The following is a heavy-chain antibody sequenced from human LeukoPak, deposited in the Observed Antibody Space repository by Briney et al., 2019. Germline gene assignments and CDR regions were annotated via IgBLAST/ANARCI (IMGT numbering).Heavy chain of an antibody. V-gene: IGHV1-46*01. CDR2: INPSGGST. CDR3: ARDPGELSFDY. Sequence: GASVKVSCKASGYTFTSYYMHWVRQAPGQGLEWMGIINPSGGSTSYAQKFQGRVTMTTDTSTSTAYMELRSLRSDDTAVYYCARDPGELSFDYWGQGTLVTVSS. J-gene: IGHJ4*02. CDR1: GYTFTSYY. D-gene: IGHD1-26*01.